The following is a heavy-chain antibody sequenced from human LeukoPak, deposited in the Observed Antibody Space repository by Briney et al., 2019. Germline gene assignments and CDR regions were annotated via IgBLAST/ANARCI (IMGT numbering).Heavy chain of an antibody. J-gene: IGHJ4*02. V-gene: IGHV1-69*05. CDR2: IIPIFGTA. Sequence: SVKVSCKASGGTFSSYAISWVRQAPGQGLEWMGGIIPIFGTANYAQKFQGRVTITTDESMSPAYMELSSLRSEDTAVYYCARVYDILTGYYLDYWGQGTLVTVSS. CDR1: GGTFSSYA. D-gene: IGHD3-9*01. CDR3: ARVYDILTGYYLDY.